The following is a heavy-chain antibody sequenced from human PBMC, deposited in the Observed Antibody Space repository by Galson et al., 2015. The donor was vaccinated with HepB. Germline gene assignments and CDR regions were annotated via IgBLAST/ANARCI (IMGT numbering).Heavy chain of an antibody. CDR1: GFTFSRYW. CDR2: IKGDGSEI. D-gene: IGHD2-2*02. V-gene: IGHV3-7*03. CDR3: AREYL. Sequence: SLRLSCAASGFTFSRYWVSWVRQAPGKGLEWVASIKGDGSEINYVDSVKGRFTISRDNAKNALYLQINSLRGEDTAVYYCAREYLWGQGTLVTVSS. J-gene: IGHJ4*02.